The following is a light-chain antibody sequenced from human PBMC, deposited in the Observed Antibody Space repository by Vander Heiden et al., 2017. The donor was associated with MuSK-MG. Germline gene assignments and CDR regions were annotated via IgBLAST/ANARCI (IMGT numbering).Light chain of an antibody. Sequence: EIQMTQSPSSLSGSVGDRVTITCRASQSISSYLNWYQQKPGKAPKLLIYAASSLQSGVPSRFSGSGSGTDFTLTISRLQPENFATYYCQQSDSSPRTFGQGTKLEIE. CDR1: QSISSY. V-gene: IGKV1-39*01. J-gene: IGKJ2*01. CDR2: AAS. CDR3: QQSDSSPRT.